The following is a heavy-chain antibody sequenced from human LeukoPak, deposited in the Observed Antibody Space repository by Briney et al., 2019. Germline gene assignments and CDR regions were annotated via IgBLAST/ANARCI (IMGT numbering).Heavy chain of an antibody. Sequence: SETLSLTCTVSGGSISSGGYYWSWLRQPPGKGLEWIGYIYYTGSTDYNPSLKSRVTISVDTSKNQFSLKLSSVTAADTAVYYCAKVQRGLVKRGTHFDYWGQGTLVTVSS. CDR3: AKVQRGLVKRGTHFDY. V-gene: IGHV4-61*08. CDR2: IYYTGST. J-gene: IGHJ4*02. D-gene: IGHD4-23*01. CDR1: GGSISSGGYY.